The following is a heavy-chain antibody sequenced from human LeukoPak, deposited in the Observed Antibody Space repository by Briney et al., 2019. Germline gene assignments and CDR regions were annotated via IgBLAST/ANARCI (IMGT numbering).Heavy chain of an antibody. CDR1: GFTVSNNY. V-gene: IGHV3-53*04. Sequence: GGSLRLSCAASGFTVSNNYMNWVRQAPGKGLEWVSVIYSSGSTYYADSVKGRFTIPRHNSKNTLYLQMNSLRPEDTAVYYCVYVDTVMATGDYWGQGTLVTVSS. CDR2: IYSSGST. CDR3: VYVDTVMATGDY. D-gene: IGHD5-18*01. J-gene: IGHJ4*02.